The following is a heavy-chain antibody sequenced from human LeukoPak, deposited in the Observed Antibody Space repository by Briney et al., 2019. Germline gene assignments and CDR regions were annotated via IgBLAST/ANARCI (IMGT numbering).Heavy chain of an antibody. CDR1: GDPFSSGYYY. CDR2: VYNSGNT. D-gene: IGHD3-3*01. V-gene: IGHV4-61*01. J-gene: IGHJ4*02. Sequence: SETLSLTCTVLGDPFSSGYYYWSWIRQPPGKGLEWIGYVYNSGNTNLNPSLKSRVTISVDTSKNQFSLKLSSVTAADTAVYYCARSTFYDFSSGYQFDSWGRGTLVTVSS. CDR3: ARSTFYDFSSGYQFDS.